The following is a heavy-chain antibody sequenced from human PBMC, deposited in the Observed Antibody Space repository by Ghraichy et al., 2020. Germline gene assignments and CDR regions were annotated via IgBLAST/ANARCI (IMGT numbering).Heavy chain of an antibody. J-gene: IGHJ4*02. CDR1: GYTFTGYY. CDR2: INPNSGGT. V-gene: IGHV1-2*04. Sequence: ASVKVSCKASGYTFTGYYMHWVRQAPGQGLEWMGWINPNSGGTNYAQKFQGWVTMTRDTSISTAYMELSRLRSDDTAVYYCARAVRGYDSASVDYWGQGTLVTVSS. D-gene: IGHD5-12*01. CDR3: ARAVRGYDSASVDY.